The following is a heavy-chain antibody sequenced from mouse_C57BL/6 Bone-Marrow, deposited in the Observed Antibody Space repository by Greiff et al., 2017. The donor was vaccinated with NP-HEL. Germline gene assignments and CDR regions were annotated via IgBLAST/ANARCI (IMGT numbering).Heavy chain of an antibody. Sequence: QVQLKQPGAELVMPGASVKLSCKASGYTFTSYWMHWVKQRPGQGLEWIGEIDPSDSYTNYNQKFKGKSTLTVDKSSSTAYMQLSSLTSEDSAVYYCARWGYDYAAYWGQGTLVTVSA. CDR3: ARWGYDYAAY. CDR2: IDPSDSYT. D-gene: IGHD2-4*01. CDR1: GYTFTSYW. V-gene: IGHV1-69*01. J-gene: IGHJ3*01.